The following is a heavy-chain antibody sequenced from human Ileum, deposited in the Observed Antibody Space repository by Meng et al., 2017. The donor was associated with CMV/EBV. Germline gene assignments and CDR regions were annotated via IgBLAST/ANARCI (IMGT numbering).Heavy chain of an antibody. CDR2: IRYDGSKK. Sequence: WGASGFTFSNYGMHWVRQAPGKGLEWVAFIRYDGSKKYYADSAKGRFSISRDNSKNTLYLQMNSLRAEDTAVYYCVKEKGWELDYWGQGTLVTVSS. J-gene: IGHJ4*02. CDR1: GFTFSNYG. V-gene: IGHV3-30*02. CDR3: VKEKGWELDY. D-gene: IGHD3-10*01.